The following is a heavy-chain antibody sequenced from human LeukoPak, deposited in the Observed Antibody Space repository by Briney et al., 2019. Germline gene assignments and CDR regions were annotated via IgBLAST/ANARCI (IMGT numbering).Heavy chain of an antibody. Sequence: SVKVSCKASGGMFSTTAINWVRQAPGQGLEWMGGNIPPFGTPDYAQKFQGRVTITADESTSTVYMELTGLTSEDTAIYYCARDPGSSVGIVVVQHATDAFDIWGQGTMVTVSS. V-gene: IGHV1-69*13. CDR3: ARDPGSSVGIVVVQHATDAFDI. CDR2: NIPPFGTP. D-gene: IGHD2-15*01. J-gene: IGHJ3*02. CDR1: GGMFSTTA.